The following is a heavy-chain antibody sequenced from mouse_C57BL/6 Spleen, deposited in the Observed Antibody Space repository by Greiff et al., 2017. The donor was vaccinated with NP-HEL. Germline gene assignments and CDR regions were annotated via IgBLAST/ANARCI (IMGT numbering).Heavy chain of an antibody. CDR1: GYTFTDYY. V-gene: IGHV1-26*01. Sequence: VQLQQSGPELVKPGASVKISCKASGYTFTDYYMNWVKQSHGKSLEWIGDINPNNGGTSYNQKFKGKATLTVDKSSSTAYMELRSLTSEDSAVYYCARVATGWDYFDYWGQGTTLTVSS. J-gene: IGHJ2*01. CDR3: ARVATGWDYFDY. D-gene: IGHD1-2*01. CDR2: INPNNGGT.